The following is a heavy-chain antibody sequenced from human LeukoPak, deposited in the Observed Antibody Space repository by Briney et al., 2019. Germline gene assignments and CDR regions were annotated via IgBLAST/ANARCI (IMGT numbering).Heavy chain of an antibody. CDR3: ARDRGSSGWYGGFDY. CDR2: INPSGGST. CDR1: GYTFTSYY. Sequence: GASVKVSCQASGYTFTSYYMHWVRQAPGQGLEWMGIINPSGGSTSYAQKFQGRVTMTRDTSTSTVYMELSSLRSEDTAVYYCARDRGSSGWYGGFDYWGQGTLVTVSS. D-gene: IGHD6-19*01. J-gene: IGHJ4*02. V-gene: IGHV1-46*01.